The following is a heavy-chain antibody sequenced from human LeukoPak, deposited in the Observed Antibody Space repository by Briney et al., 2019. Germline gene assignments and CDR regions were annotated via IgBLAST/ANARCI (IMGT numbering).Heavy chain of an antibody. Sequence: GASVKVSCKASGYTFTGYYMHWVRQAPGQGLEWMGWINPNSGGTNYAQKSQGRVTMTRDTSISTAYMELSRLRSDDTAVYYCARDRAAADWYYYYYMDVWGKGTTVTVSS. V-gene: IGHV1-2*02. J-gene: IGHJ6*03. CDR3: ARDRAAADWYYYYYMDV. CDR2: INPNSGGT. CDR1: GYTFTGYY. D-gene: IGHD6-13*01.